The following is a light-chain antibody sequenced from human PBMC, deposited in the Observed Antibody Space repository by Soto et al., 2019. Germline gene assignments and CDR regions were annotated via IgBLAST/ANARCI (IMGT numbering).Light chain of an antibody. V-gene: IGLV2-14*01. Sequence: QSVLTRHASVPEIHGQSITISCTGTSSDVGGYDYVSWYQQHPGKAPKFMIYEVTDRPSGVSHRFSGSKSGNTASLTISGLQAEDEADYYCSSYTTTSTYVFGTGTKVTVL. CDR1: SSDVGGYDY. J-gene: IGLJ1*01. CDR2: EVT. CDR3: SSYTTTSTYV.